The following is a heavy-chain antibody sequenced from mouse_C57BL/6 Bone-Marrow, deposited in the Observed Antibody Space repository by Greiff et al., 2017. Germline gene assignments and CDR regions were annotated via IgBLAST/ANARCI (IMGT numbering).Heavy chain of an antibody. CDR3: ARDYGSSYWYFDV. J-gene: IGHJ1*03. V-gene: IGHV1-85*01. Sequence: QVQLKQSGPELVKPGASVKLSCKASGYTFTSYDINWVKPRPGKGLEWIGWIYPRDGSTKYNEKFKGKATLTVDTSSSTAYMELHSLTSEDSAVYFCARDYGSSYWYFDVWGTGTTVTVSS. D-gene: IGHD1-1*01. CDR2: IYPRDGST. CDR1: GYTFTSYD.